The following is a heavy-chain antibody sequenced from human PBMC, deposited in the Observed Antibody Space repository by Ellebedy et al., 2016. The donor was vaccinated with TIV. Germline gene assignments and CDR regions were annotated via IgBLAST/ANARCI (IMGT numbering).Heavy chain of an antibody. Sequence: ASVKVSCXTSGYTLPNYYMHWVRQAPGQGPEWMGIVNPSGGGTSYAQKFQDRVTITRDTSASTAYMEVSSLRSEDTAVYYCARAPMVRGVVPHFDYWGQGTLVTVSS. D-gene: IGHD3-10*01. CDR3: ARAPMVRGVVPHFDY. J-gene: IGHJ4*02. CDR2: VNPSGGGT. CDR1: GYTLPNYY. V-gene: IGHV1-46*01.